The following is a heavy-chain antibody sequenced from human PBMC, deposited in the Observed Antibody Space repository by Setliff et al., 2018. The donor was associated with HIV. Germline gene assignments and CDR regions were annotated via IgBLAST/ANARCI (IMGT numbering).Heavy chain of an antibody. D-gene: IGHD3-3*01. Sequence: PGESLKISCAASGFTISTYPLHWVRQAPGKGPEWVAVVSYDGINNYYADSVKGRFTVSRDNSKNTVYLQMNSLRDEDTAVYYCARFLTIFGVVMDRTFDYWGQGTLVTVSS. CDR2: VSYDGINN. CDR3: ARFLTIFGVVMDRTFDY. CDR1: GFTISTYP. V-gene: IGHV3-30*04. J-gene: IGHJ4*02.